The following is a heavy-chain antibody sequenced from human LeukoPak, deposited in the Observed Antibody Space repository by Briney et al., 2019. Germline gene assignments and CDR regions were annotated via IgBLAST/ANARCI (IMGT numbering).Heavy chain of an antibody. Sequence: ASVKVSCKASGYTFTSYYMHWVRQAPGQGLEWMGIINPSGGSTSYAQKFQGRVTITRNTSISTAYMELSSLRSEDTAVYYCARVRESSSWYYYYYYMDVWGKGTTVTVSS. CDR1: GYTFTSYY. CDR3: ARVRESSSWYYYYYYMDV. V-gene: IGHV1-46*01. J-gene: IGHJ6*03. CDR2: INPSGGST. D-gene: IGHD6-13*01.